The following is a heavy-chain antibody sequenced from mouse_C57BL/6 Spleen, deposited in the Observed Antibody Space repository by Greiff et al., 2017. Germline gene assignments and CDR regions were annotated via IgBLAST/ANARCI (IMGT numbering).Heavy chain of an antibody. V-gene: IGHV1-82*01. CDR2: IYPGDGDT. CDR3: ARQHLDGYYSHYAMDY. CDR1: GYAFSSSW. J-gene: IGHJ4*01. Sequence: VQLQQSGPELVKPGASVKISCKASGYAFSSSWMNWVKQRPGKGLEWIGRIYPGDGDTNYNGKFKGKATLTADKSSSTAYMQLSSLTSEDSAVYFCARQHLDGYYSHYAMDYWGQGTSVTVSS. D-gene: IGHD2-3*01.